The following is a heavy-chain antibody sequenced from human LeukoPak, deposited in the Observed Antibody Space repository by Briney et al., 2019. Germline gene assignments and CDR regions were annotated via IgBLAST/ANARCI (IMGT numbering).Heavy chain of an antibody. V-gene: IGHV4-34*01. Sequence: SETLSLTCAVYGGSFSGCYWSWIRQPPGKGLEWIGEINHSGSTNYNPSLKSRVTISVDTSKNQFSLKLSSVTAADTAVYYCARVIWVRNWFDPWGQGTLVTVSS. CDR2: INHSGST. CDR3: ARVIWVRNWFDP. D-gene: IGHD3-16*01. J-gene: IGHJ5*02. CDR1: GGSFSGCY.